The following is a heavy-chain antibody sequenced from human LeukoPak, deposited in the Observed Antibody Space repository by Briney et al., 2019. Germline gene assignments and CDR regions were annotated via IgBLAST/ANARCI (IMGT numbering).Heavy chain of an antibody. CDR3: ARDSFSGSSLDY. Sequence: TGGSLRLSCAASGFTFDEYGMSWVRQAPGKGLEWVSCINWDGGSTAYADSVQGRFTISRDNAKNSLHLQMKSLRAEDTALYYCARDSFSGSSLDYWGQGTLVTVSS. J-gene: IGHJ4*02. V-gene: IGHV3-20*04. CDR2: INWDGGST. CDR1: GFTFDEYG. D-gene: IGHD1-26*01.